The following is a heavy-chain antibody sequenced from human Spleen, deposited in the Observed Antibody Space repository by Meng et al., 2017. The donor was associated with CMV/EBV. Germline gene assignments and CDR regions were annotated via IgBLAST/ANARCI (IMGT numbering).Heavy chain of an antibody. CDR2: MNQGGST. J-gene: IGHJ6*02. V-gene: IGHV4-34*01. CDR1: GGPFSGYS. D-gene: IGHD3-22*01. Sequence: GSLRLSCAVSGGPFSGYSWTWIRQPPGKGLEWIGEMNQGGSTNYNPSLESRVTISVDASKNQFSLKLSSVTAADTALYYCARLLVVTPSYGMDFWGQGTTVTVSS. CDR3: ARLLVVTPSYGMDF.